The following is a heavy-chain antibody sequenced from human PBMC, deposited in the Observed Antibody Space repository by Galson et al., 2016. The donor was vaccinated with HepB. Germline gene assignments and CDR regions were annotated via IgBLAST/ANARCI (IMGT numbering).Heavy chain of an antibody. Sequence: LVKPTQTLTLTCTFSGFSLSTSGVGVGWIRQPPGKALEWLALIYWDDDKRYSPSLKSRLTITKDTSKNQVVLTMTNMDPVDTATYYCAHRGRKYYGSGSYYQYFDYWGQGTLVTVSS. V-gene: IGHV2-5*02. D-gene: IGHD3-10*01. CDR1: GFSLSTSGVG. J-gene: IGHJ4*02. CDR3: AHRGRKYYGSGSYYQYFDY. CDR2: IYWDDDK.